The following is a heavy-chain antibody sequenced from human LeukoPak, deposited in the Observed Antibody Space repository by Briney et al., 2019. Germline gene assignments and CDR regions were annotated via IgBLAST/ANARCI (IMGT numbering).Heavy chain of an antibody. Sequence: PGGSLRLSFAASGFPFSSYGMHWVRPAPGKGLEWVAFILYDGSNKYYSDSVKGRFTISRDNSKNTLYLQMNSLRAEDTAVYYCAKSRVVVITTGIDYWGQGTLVTVSS. CDR2: ILYDGSNK. CDR1: GFPFSSYG. CDR3: AKSRVVVITTGIDY. D-gene: IGHD3-22*01. J-gene: IGHJ4*02. V-gene: IGHV3-30*02.